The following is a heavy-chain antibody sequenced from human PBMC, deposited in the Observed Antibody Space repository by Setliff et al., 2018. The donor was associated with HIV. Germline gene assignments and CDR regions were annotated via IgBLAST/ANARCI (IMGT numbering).Heavy chain of an antibody. Sequence: TSEILSLTCTVSGDSISSSTYYWGWVRQPPGKGLEWIGGIYYTGSPFYNPPLKSRVTISVDTSNNQFSLKLISVTAADTAVYYCARGGGTSSPIDYHYYIVVCGKGTTVTVSS. CDR2: IYYTGSP. CDR1: GDSISSSTYY. V-gene: IGHV4-39*01. CDR3: ARGGGTSSPIDYHYYIVV. D-gene: IGHD6-6*01. J-gene: IGHJ6*03.